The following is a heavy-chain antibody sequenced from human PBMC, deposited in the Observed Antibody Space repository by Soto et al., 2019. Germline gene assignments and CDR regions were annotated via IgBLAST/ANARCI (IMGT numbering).Heavy chain of an antibody. J-gene: IGHJ6*02. CDR2: ISYDGSKE. CDR3: AKDHTETHVSYYGMDV. Sequence: QVQLVESGGGVVQPGRSLRLSCAASGFTFSSYGMHWVRQAAGKGLEWVAVISYDGSKEYYADSVKGRFTISRDNSKNTLYLQMNSLRAEDTAVYYCAKDHTETHVSYYGMDVWGQGTTVTVSS. V-gene: IGHV3-30*18. D-gene: IGHD4-17*01. CDR1: GFTFSSYG.